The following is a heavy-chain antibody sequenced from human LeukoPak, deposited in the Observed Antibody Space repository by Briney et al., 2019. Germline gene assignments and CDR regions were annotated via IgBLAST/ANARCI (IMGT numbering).Heavy chain of an antibody. D-gene: IGHD3-22*01. Sequence: GRSLRLSCAASGFTFDDYAMHWVRQAPGKGLEWVSGISWNSGNIGYADSVKGRFTIFRDNAKNSLYLQMNSLRAEDMALYYCAKDVRPHSSGFDYWGQGILVTVSS. V-gene: IGHV3-9*03. CDR2: ISWNSGNI. CDR3: AKDVRPHSSGFDY. J-gene: IGHJ4*02. CDR1: GFTFDDYA.